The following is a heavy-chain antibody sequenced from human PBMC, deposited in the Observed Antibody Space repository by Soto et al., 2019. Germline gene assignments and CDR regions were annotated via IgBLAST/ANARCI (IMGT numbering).Heavy chain of an antibody. CDR3: AKDLAPYSGSYYGLDY. Sequence: GGSLRLSCAASGFTFSSCAMTWVRQAPGKGLEWVSTISGSGGTTYYADSVKGRFTISGDNSKNTLYLQMNSLRAEDTAEYYCAKDLAPYSGSYYGLDYWGQGALVTVSS. D-gene: IGHD1-26*01. CDR1: GFTFSSCA. V-gene: IGHV3-23*01. J-gene: IGHJ4*02. CDR2: ISGSGGTT.